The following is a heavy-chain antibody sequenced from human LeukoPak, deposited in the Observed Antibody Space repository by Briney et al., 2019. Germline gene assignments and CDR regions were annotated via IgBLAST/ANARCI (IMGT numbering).Heavy chain of an antibody. V-gene: IGHV1-2*02. J-gene: IGHJ3*02. CDR3: ARVRITMVRGVIITNAFDI. Sequence: ASVKVSCKASGYTFTGYYMDCVREAPGQRHEWMGWINPNSGGTNYAQTFQGRVTMPRDKSISTAYMELSRLISDDTAVYYCARVRITMVRGVIITNAFDIWGQGTMVTVS. CDR2: INPNSGGT. D-gene: IGHD3-10*01. CDR1: GYTFTGYY.